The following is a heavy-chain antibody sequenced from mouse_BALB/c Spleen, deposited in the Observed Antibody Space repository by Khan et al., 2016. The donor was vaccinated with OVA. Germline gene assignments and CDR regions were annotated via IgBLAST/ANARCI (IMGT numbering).Heavy chain of an antibody. Sequence: EVQLQESGPELMRPGASVKISCKASGYSFTTYYIHWVKQSHGKSLEWIGYIDPFNGVTSYNQKFKGKATLTVDKSSSTAYMHLSSLTSEDSAVYYCARHGYVAWFAYGGQGTLVTVSA. D-gene: IGHD2-2*01. CDR3: ARHGYVAWFAY. J-gene: IGHJ3*01. CDR1: GYSFTTYY. V-gene: IGHV1S135*01. CDR2: IDPFNGVT.